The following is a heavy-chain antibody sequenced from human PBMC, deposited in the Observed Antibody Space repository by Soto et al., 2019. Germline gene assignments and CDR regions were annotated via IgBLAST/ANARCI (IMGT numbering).Heavy chain of an antibody. CDR1: GYTFTSYG. D-gene: IGHD2-2*01. J-gene: IGHJ5*02. CDR2: ISSHNGNT. Sequence: ASVKVSCKASGYTFTSYGISWVRQAPGQGLEWMGWISSHNGNTNYAQKVQGRVTMTTDTSTSTTYMELRSLRSDDTAVYYCARVPRYCSSTSCFSGVTWFDPWGQGTLVTVSS. CDR3: ARVPRYCSSTSCFSGVTWFDP. V-gene: IGHV1-18*04.